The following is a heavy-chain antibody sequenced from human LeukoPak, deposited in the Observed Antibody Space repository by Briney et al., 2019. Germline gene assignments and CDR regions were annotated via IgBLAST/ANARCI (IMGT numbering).Heavy chain of an antibody. V-gene: IGHV3-30-3*01. CDR1: GFTFSSYA. CDR2: ISYDGSNK. J-gene: IGHJ4*02. CDR3: ARETDVSHLDY. D-gene: IGHD3-16*01. Sequence: GGSLRLSCAAPGFTFSSYAMHWVRQAPGKGLEWVAVISYDGSNKYYADSVKGRFTISRDNSKNTLYLQMNSLRAEDTAVYYCARETDVSHLDYWGQGTLVTVSS.